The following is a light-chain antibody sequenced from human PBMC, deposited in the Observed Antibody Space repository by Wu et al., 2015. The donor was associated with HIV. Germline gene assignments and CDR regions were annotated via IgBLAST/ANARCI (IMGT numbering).Light chain of an antibody. CDR2: MPS. J-gene: IGKJ3*01. CDR3: QQRSDWPPFT. CDR1: RIFTTY. Sequence: ERATLSSQGQSRIFTTYLRLVPNRNLATAPTAPPSMMPSNRATGIPARFSGSGSGTDFTLTISSLEPEDFAVYYCQQRSDWPPFTFGPGTKVDFK. V-gene: IGKV3-11*01.